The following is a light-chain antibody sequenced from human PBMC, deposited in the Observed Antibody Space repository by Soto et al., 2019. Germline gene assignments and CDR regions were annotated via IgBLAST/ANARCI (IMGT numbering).Light chain of an antibody. J-gene: IGKJ1*01. Sequence: DIQMTQSPSTLSASVGDRVTITGRASQTINRLLAWYQQKPGKAPRLLIYDASSLESGVPSRFSGSGSGTDFTLTINSLQPEDFATYYCQHNYNNPRTFGQGTKVDIK. V-gene: IGKV1-5*01. CDR2: DAS. CDR3: QHNYNNPRT. CDR1: QTINRL.